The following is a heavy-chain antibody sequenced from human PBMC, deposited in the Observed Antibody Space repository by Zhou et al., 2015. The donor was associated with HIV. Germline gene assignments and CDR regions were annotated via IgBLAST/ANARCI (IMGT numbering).Heavy chain of an antibody. CDR3: ARSSVNHDDAFDL. CDR2: ITPMFDIH. CDR1: GGTFSGSD. D-gene: IGHD1-14*01. V-gene: IGHV1-69*17. Sequence: LVQSGTEVRKPGSSVNVSCKASGGTFSGSDLSWVRQAPGQGLEWMGGITPMFDIHKYAQKFRARLTISVDKITDTAYMELSSLTSEDTAIYFCARSSVNHDDAFDLWGQGTKVIVSS. J-gene: IGHJ3*01.